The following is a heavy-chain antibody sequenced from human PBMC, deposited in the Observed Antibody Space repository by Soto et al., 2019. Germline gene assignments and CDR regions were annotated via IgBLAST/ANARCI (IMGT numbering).Heavy chain of an antibody. Sequence: SETLSLTCSVSGASISSGSYYWGWVRQPPGKGLEWIANVFSDGTTYYSPSLNSRVTISVDTSKNQFSLRLRSVTTADTAVYYCARQGECGSTSCYGSWGQGTLVTVSS. CDR1: GASISSGSYY. J-gene: IGHJ5*02. V-gene: IGHV4-39*01. D-gene: IGHD2-2*01. CDR2: VFSDGTT. CDR3: ARQGECGSTSCYGS.